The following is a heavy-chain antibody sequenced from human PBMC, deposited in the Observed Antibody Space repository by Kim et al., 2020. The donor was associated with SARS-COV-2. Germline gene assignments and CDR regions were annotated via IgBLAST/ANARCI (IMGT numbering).Heavy chain of an antibody. CDR1: GYTFTSHG. Sequence: ASVKVSCKASGYTFTSHGINWVRQAPGQGLEWMGWIDPNTRKPTYAQGFTGQYVFSLDTSVSTAYLQINSLKAEDTPVYYCAKGARTGYCDFWGQGTLVTGSS. J-gene: IGHJ4*02. V-gene: IGHV7-4-1*02. CDR2: IDPNTRKP. CDR3: AKGARTGYCDF. D-gene: IGHD3-9*01.